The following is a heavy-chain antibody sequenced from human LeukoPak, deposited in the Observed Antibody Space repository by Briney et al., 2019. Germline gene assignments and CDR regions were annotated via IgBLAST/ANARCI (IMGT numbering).Heavy chain of an antibody. Sequence: PGGSLRLSCGASGFTFSSSAMHWVRQGPGKGLEWVAYISHHGNNKNYADSVKGRFTISRDNSKGSLYLQMNSLRADDTAVYYCAKDGSWSCTDWGQGTLVRVSS. V-gene: IGHV3-30*02. CDR1: GFTFSSSA. CDR3: AKDGSWSCTD. J-gene: IGHJ4*02. D-gene: IGHD2-8*02. CDR2: ISHHGNNK.